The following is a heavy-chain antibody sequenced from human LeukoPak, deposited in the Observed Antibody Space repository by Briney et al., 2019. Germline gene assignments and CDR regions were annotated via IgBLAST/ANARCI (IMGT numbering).Heavy chain of an antibody. CDR1: GGTFSFYA. J-gene: IGHJ4*02. V-gene: IGHV1-69*04. CDR2: IIPIPGMA. D-gene: IGHD3-10*01. CDR3: ARAVVVARGLMAYFDY. Sequence: SVKVSSKASGGTFSFYAINWVRQAPGQGLEWMGRIIPIPGMANYAQKFQGRVTITADSSTSTAYMEVSSLRSEDTAVYYCARAVVVARGLMAYFDYWGQGTLVTVSS.